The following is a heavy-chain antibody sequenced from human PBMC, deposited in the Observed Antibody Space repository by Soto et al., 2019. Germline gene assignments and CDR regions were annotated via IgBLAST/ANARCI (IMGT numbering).Heavy chain of an antibody. Sequence: SETLSLTCTVSGGSISSGGYYWSWIRQHPGKGLEWIGYIYYSGSTYYNPSLKNRITISVDTSKKQFSLKISSVTAADTALYYCARVYCTNGVCYTGYYYYGMDVWGQGTTVTVS. V-gene: IGHV4-31*03. CDR1: GGSISSGGYY. D-gene: IGHD2-8*01. CDR3: ARVYCTNGVCYTGYYYYGMDV. J-gene: IGHJ6*02. CDR2: IYYSGST.